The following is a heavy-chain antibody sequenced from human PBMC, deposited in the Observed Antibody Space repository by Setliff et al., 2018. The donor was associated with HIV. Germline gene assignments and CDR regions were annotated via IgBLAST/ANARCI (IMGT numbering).Heavy chain of an antibody. J-gene: IGHJ4*02. V-gene: IGHV1-2*02. CDR3: ASDGFAYYYGSGSYIDY. D-gene: IGHD3-10*01. CDR1: GYTFTGSY. Sequence: ASVKVSCKASGYTFTGSYMHWVRKAPGQGLEWMGWINPNSGGTNYAQKFQGRVTMTRDTSISTAYMELSRLRSDDTAVYYCASDGFAYYYGSGSYIDYWGQGTLVTVSS. CDR2: INPNSGGT.